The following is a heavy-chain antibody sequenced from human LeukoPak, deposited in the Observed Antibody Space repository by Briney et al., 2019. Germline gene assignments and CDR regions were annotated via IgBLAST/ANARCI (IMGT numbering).Heavy chain of an antibody. V-gene: IGHV4-39*01. CDR2: IYYSGIT. J-gene: IGHJ4*02. Sequence: SETLSLTCTVSGGSISSTASYWGWIRQPPGKGLEWIGSIYYSGITYYNPSLKSRVTISLDTSRNQFSLKLNSVTAEETAVYYCTRRRGDGDYRPDYWGQGTLVTVSS. CDR3: TRRRGDGDYRPDY. D-gene: IGHD4-17*01. CDR1: GGSISSTASY.